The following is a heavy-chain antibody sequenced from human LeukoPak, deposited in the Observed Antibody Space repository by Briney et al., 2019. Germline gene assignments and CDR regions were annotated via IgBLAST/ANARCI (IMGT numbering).Heavy chain of an antibody. CDR3: TRDGYDSSGPEIGNADY. CDR1: GFTFSSYS. CDR2: IRSKAYGGTT. J-gene: IGHJ4*02. D-gene: IGHD3-22*01. V-gene: IGHV3-49*04. Sequence: GGSLRLSCAASGFTFSSYSMNWVRQAPGKGLEWVGFIRSKAYGGTTEYAASVKGRFTISRDDSKSIAYLQMNSLKTEDTAVYYCTRDGYDSSGPEIGNADYWGQGTLVTVSS.